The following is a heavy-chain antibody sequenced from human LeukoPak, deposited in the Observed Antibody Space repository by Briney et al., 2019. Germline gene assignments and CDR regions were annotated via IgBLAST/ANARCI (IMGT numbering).Heavy chain of an antibody. D-gene: IGHD2-8*01. J-gene: IGHJ5*02. V-gene: IGHV1-8*01. CDR1: GYTFTSYD. CDR2: MNPNSGNT. CDR3: ARGLGYCTNGVCSSSP. Sequence: ASVKVSCKASGYTFTSYDINWVRQATGQGLEWMGWMNPNSGNTGYAQKFQGRVTMTRNTSISTAYMELSSLRSEDTAVYYCARGLGYCTNGVCSSSPWGQGTLVTVSS.